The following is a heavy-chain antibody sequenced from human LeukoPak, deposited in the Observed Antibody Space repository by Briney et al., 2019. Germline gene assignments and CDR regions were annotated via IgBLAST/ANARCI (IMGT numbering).Heavy chain of an antibody. CDR1: GFTFSSYA. CDR3: VRGPRVGAAGFVYYHYMDV. Sequence: GGSLRLSCAASGFTFSSYAMHWVRQAPGKGLEWVADISYDGSNKYYADSVKGRFTISRDNSKNTQYLQMNSLRAEDTAVYYCVRGPRVGAAGFVYYHYMDVWGKGTTVTVSS. J-gene: IGHJ6*03. V-gene: IGHV3-30*04. CDR2: ISYDGSNK. D-gene: IGHD1-26*01.